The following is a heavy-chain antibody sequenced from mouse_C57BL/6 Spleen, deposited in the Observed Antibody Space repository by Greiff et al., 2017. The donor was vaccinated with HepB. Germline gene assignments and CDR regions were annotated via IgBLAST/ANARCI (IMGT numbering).Heavy chain of an antibody. CDR2: ISDGGSYT. Sequence: EVKLVESGGGLVKPGGSLKLSCAASGFTFSSYAMSWVRQTPEKRLEWVATISDGGSYTYYPDNVKGRFTISRDNAKNNLYLQMSHLKSEDTAMYYCASMDVAWFAYWGQGTLVTVSA. CDR3: ASMDVAWFAY. J-gene: IGHJ3*01. CDR1: GFTFSSYA. V-gene: IGHV5-4*03.